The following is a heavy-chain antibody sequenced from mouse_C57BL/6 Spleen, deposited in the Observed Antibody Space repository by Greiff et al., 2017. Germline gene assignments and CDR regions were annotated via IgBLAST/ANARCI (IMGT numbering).Heavy chain of an antibody. Sequence: QVQLQQSGAELVKPGASVKLSCKASGYTFTEYTIHWVKQRSGQGLEWIGWFYPGSGSIKYNEKFKDKATLTADKSSSTVYMELSRLTSEDSAVYFCARHEDPYYSNYEGFDYWGQGTTLTVSS. CDR1: GYTFTEYT. CDR2: FYPGSGSI. V-gene: IGHV1-62-2*01. CDR3: ARHEDPYYSNYEGFDY. J-gene: IGHJ2*01. D-gene: IGHD2-5*01.